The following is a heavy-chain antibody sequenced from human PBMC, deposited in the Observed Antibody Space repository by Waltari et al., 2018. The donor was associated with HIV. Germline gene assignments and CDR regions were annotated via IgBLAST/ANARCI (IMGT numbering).Heavy chain of an antibody. D-gene: IGHD2-15*01. Sequence: QVQLQESGPGLVKSSQTLSLTCNVSGAPITSGNYFCTWVRQPAGKTLEWIGRISTSRSTKYNTSLMDPVTISLDTPNNRFSLKLTSVTAADTAVYYCASEALFYQDTRYCSDDDCYSRWFDPRGQGTLVTVSS. J-gene: IGHJ5*02. V-gene: IGHV4-61*02. CDR3: ASEALFYQDTRYCSDDDCYSRWFDP. CDR1: GAPITSGNYF. CDR2: ISTSRST.